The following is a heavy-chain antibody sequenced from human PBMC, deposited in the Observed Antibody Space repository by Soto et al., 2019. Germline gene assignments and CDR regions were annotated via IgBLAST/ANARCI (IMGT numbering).Heavy chain of an antibody. J-gene: IGHJ3*02. D-gene: IGHD5-12*01. Sequence: QVQLVQSGAEVKKPGASVKVSCKASGYTFTSYGISWVRQAPGQGLEWMGWISAYNGNTNYAQKLQGRVTKTTDTSTSTAYMELRSLRSDDTAVYYCARVEMATWGPKRTDAFDIWGQGTMVTVSS. V-gene: IGHV1-18*01. CDR3: ARVEMATWGPKRTDAFDI. CDR1: GYTFTSYG. CDR2: ISAYNGNT.